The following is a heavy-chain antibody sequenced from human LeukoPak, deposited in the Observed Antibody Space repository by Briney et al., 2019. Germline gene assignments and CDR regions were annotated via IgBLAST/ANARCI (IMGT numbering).Heavy chain of an antibody. Sequence: GASVKVSCKASGYTFTSYGISWVRQAPGQGLEWMGWISAYNGNTNYAQKLQGRVTMTTDTSASTAYMELSSLRSEDTAVYYCARDLLLWFGELQYYFDYWGQGTLVTVSS. CDR1: GYTFTSYG. CDR2: ISAYNGNT. V-gene: IGHV1-18*01. D-gene: IGHD3-10*01. CDR3: ARDLLLWFGELQYYFDY. J-gene: IGHJ4*02.